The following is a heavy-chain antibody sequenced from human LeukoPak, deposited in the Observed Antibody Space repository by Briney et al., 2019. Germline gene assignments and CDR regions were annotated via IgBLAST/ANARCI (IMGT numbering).Heavy chain of an antibody. CDR1: GFTFSSYS. V-gene: IGHV3-21*01. CDR2: ISSSSSYI. J-gene: IGHJ6*03. D-gene: IGHD4-23*01. CDR3: ARYGGNPGGYYYYMDV. Sequence: GGSLRLSCAASGFTFSSYSMNWVRQAPGKGLEWVSSISSSSSYIYYADSVKGRFTIPRDNAKNSLYLQMNSLRAEDTAVYYCARYGGNPGGYYYYMDVWGKGTTVTVSS.